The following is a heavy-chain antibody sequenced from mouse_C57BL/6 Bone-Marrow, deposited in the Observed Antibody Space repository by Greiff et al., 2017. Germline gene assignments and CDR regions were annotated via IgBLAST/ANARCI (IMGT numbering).Heavy chain of an antibody. CDR1: GFTFSDYY. CDR3: ARETTVVATDYFDY. J-gene: IGHJ2*01. Sequence: DVKLVESEGGLVQPGSSMKLSCTASGFTFSDYYMAWVRQVPEKGLEWVANINYDGSSTYYLDSLKSRFIISRDNAKNILYLQMSSLKSEDTATYYCARETTVVATDYFDYWGQGTTLTVSS. D-gene: IGHD1-1*01. CDR2: INYDGSST. V-gene: IGHV5-16*01.